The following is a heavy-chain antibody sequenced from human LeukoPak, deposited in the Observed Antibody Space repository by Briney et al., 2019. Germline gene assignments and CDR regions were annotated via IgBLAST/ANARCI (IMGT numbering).Heavy chain of an antibody. CDR2: ISKSGSTK. Sequence: GGSRRLSCAASGFIVSSYEMIWFRQAPGKGLEFVSYISKSGSTKYYADSVKGRFTISRDNSKNTLYLQMNSLRAEDTAVYYCAKGTSGYSYGYVDYWGQGTLVTVSS. CDR1: GFIVSSYE. D-gene: IGHD5-18*01. J-gene: IGHJ4*02. V-gene: IGHV3-48*03. CDR3: AKGTSGYSYGYVDY.